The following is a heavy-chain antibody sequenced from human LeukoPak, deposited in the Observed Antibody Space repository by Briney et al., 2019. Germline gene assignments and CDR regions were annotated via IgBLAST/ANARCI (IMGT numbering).Heavy chain of an antibody. J-gene: IGHJ3*02. CDR2: INGGADIM. CDR3: AMRDRGYGLDI. V-gene: IGHV3-23*01. Sequence: GGSLRLSCAAAGFILRAYDLMWVRQAPGKGREWLSIINGGADIMMYEDSVQGRFTISRDNSKNTFYLQMNSLRVEDTAVYYCAMRDRGYGLDIWGQGTMVTVSS. D-gene: IGHD3-10*01. CDR1: GFILRAYD.